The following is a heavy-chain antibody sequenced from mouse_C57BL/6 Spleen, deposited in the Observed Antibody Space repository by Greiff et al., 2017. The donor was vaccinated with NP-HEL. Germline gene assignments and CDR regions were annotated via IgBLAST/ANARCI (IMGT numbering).Heavy chain of an antibody. Sequence: QVQLQQPGTELVKPGASVKLSCKASGYTFTSYWMHWVKQRPGQGLEWIGNINPSNGGTNYNEKFKSKATLTVDKSSSTTYMQLSSLTSEDSAVYYCARLWLLGGWYFDVWGTGTTVTVSS. CDR3: ARLWLLGGWYFDV. CDR1: GYTFTSYW. D-gene: IGHD2-3*01. CDR2: INPSNGGT. J-gene: IGHJ1*03. V-gene: IGHV1-53*01.